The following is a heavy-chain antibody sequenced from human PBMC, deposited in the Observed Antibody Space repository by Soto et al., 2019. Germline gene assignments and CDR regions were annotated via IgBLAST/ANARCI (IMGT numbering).Heavy chain of an antibody. CDR3: AKVTKRAAAGRYEYYKYGMDV. CDR2: ISGSGGSS. D-gene: IGHD6-13*01. Sequence: PGGSLRVSCAASGFAFSTYAMTWVRQSPGKGLEWVSVISGSGGSSYYAASVKGRFTISRDNSKNTVYLQMNGLRAEDTALYFCAKVTKRAAAGRYEYYKYGMDVWGQGTTVTVS. J-gene: IGHJ6*02. CDR1: GFAFSTYA. V-gene: IGHV3-23*01.